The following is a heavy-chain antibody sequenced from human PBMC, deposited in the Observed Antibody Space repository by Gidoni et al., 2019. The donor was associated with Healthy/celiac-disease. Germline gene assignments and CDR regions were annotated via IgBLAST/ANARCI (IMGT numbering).Heavy chain of an antibody. V-gene: IGHV1-69*01. CDR2: IIPIFGTA. CDR1: VGTFSSYA. J-gene: IGHJ6*02. D-gene: IGHD2-2*02. CDR3: AREYCSSTSCYTNYYYGMDV. Sequence: QVQLVQSGAEVKKPGSSVKVSCKASVGTFSSYAISWVRQAPGQGLEWMGGIIPIFGTANYAQKFQGRGTITADEATSTAYMELSSLRSEDTAVYYCAREYCSSTSCYTNYYYGMDVWGQGTTVTVSS.